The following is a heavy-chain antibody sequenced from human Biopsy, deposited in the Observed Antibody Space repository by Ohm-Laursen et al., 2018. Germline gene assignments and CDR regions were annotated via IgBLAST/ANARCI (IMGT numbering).Heavy chain of an antibody. J-gene: IGHJ4*02. V-gene: IGHV1-69*13. CDR3: VLASFDY. CDR1: GGSFNSLD. Sequence: SVKVSCKASGGSFNSLDLSWVRQAPGQGLEWLGGIIPFSGTINYAQAFRGRVAITADESTTTVYMELSSLRSEDTAVYYCVLASFDYWGQGTLVTVPS. CDR2: IIPFSGTI.